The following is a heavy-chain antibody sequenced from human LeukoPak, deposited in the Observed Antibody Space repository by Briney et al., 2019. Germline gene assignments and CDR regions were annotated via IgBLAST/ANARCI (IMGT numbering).Heavy chain of an antibody. J-gene: IGHJ4*02. CDR3: ARVMYYDILTGYSALDY. V-gene: IGHV1-46*01. D-gene: IGHD3-9*01. CDR2: INPSGGST. CDR1: GYTFTSYY. Sequence: GASVKVSCKASGYTFTSYYMHWVRQAPGQGLEWMGIINPSGGSTSYAQKFQGRVTMTRDTSTSTVYMELSSLRSDDTAVYYCARVMYYDILTGYSALDYWGQGTLVTVSS.